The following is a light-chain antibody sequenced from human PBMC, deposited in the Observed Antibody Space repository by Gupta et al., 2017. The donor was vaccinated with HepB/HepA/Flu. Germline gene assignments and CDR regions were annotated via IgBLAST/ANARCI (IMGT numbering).Light chain of an antibody. CDR1: SSDVDGYNY. V-gene: IGLV2-14*03. J-gene: IGLJ2*01. CDR3: CSSRNSSTLDRV. CDR2: YGS. Sequence: QPALTHPASVSGSPGQSITISCTGTSSDVDGYNYVSWYHQHPAKAPNLMMYYGSNRPSGVSTRFSGATYCDTASLIANGRQAEDEADDYYCSSRNSSTLDRVLGGGTKLTVL.